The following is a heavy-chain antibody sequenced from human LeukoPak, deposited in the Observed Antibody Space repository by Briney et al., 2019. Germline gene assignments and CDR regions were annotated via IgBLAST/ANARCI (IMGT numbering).Heavy chain of an antibody. CDR2: MNPNSGNT. CDR3: AAVWQYYDFWSGYYYFDY. Sequence: ASVKVSCKASGYTFTSYDINWVRQATGQGLEWMGWMNPNSGNTGYAQKFQGRVTITRNTSISTAYMELSSLRSEDTAVYYCAAVWQYYDFWSGYYYFDYWGQGTLVTVSS. V-gene: IGHV1-8*03. J-gene: IGHJ4*02. CDR1: GYTFTSYD. D-gene: IGHD3-3*01.